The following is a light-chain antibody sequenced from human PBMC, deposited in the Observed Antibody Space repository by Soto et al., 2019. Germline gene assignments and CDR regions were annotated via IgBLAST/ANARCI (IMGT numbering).Light chain of an antibody. CDR2: AAS. Sequence: DIQMTQSPSSVSAFVGDRVTITCRASQGISRSLAWYQQKSGEAPKLLIYAASLLQSGVPSRFSGSGSGTDFTLTITRLPPEDFATYYCQQANSFPFTFGPGTKVEIK. CDR3: QQANSFPFT. J-gene: IGKJ3*01. V-gene: IGKV1-12*01. CDR1: QGISRS.